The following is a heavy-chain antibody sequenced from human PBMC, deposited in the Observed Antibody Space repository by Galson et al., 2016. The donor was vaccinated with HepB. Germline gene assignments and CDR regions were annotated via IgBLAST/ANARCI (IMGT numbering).Heavy chain of an antibody. J-gene: IGHJ3*02. CDR3: ARGDVVLVVYIPPKSEFDPLEI. CDR1: GGSISSGSYY. V-gene: IGHV4-61*02. D-gene: IGHD2-8*02. CDR2: IYTSGDT. Sequence: TLSLTCTVSGGSISSGSYYWSWIRQPAGKRLEWIGRIYTSGDTYYNPSLKNRVTISIDTSKNQFSLKLTSVTAADTAVYYCARGDVVLVVYIPPKSEFDPLEIWGPGTMVTVSS.